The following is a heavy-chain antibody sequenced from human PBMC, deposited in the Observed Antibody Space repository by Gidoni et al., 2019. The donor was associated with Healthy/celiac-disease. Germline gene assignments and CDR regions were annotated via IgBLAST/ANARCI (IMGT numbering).Heavy chain of an antibody. CDR3: APTGYYGSGSYYN. V-gene: IGHV3-72*01. CDR1: GFAVSDHY. CDR2: TRNEANSYTT. Sequence: EVQLVESGGGLVKPGGSLRLPCAASGFAVSDHYMAWVRQAPGKGRELVGRTRNEANSYTTEYAASVKGSFTIARDDSKNSLYLQMNSLKTEDTAVYYCAPTGYYGSGSYYNWGQGTLVTVSS. J-gene: IGHJ4*02. D-gene: IGHD3-10*01.